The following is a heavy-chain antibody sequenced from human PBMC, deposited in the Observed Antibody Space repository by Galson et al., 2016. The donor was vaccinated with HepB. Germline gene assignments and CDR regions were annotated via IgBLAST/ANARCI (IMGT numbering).Heavy chain of an antibody. D-gene: IGHD2-2*01. V-gene: IGHV5-10-1*01. CDR2: IDPSDSYT. CDR1: GYSFTSYW. Sequence: QSGAEVKKPGESLRISCKGSGYSFTSYWISWVRRVPGKGLEWMGRIDPSDSYTNYSPSFQGHVTISAGKSISTAYLQWSSLKASDTAMYYCARSKGVVVMPWGQGTLVTVSS. J-gene: IGHJ5*02. CDR3: ARSKGVVVMP.